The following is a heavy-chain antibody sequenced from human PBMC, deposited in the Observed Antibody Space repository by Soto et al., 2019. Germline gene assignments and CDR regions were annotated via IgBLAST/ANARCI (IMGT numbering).Heavy chain of an antibody. Sequence: QVQLVQSGAEVKKPGASVKVSCKASGYSFITYGISWVRQAPGQGLEWMGWISTYNGNTNYAQKLQGRITMTTAASTTTGYMELRSLRSDDTAVYYCARDRPTSSIRARDYSYAMDVWGQGTTVTVSS. J-gene: IGHJ6*02. D-gene: IGHD6-6*01. V-gene: IGHV1-18*01. CDR3: ARDRPTSSIRARDYSYAMDV. CDR2: ISTYNGNT. CDR1: GYSFITYG.